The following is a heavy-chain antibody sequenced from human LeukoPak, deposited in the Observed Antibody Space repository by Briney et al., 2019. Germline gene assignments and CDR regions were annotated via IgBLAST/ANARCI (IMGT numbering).Heavy chain of an antibody. Sequence: ASVKVSCKASGYTFTGYYMHWVRQAPGQGLEWMGWINPNSVGTNYAQKFQGRVTMTRDTPISTAYMELSRLRSDDTAVYYCARVRGDYDGDYYYYMDAWGKGTTVTVSS. CDR3: ARVRGDYDGDYYYYMDA. J-gene: IGHJ6*03. D-gene: IGHD4-17*01. V-gene: IGHV1-2*02. CDR2: INPNSVGT. CDR1: GYTFTGYY.